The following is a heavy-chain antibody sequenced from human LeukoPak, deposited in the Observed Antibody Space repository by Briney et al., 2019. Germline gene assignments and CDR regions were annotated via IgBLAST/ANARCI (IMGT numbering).Heavy chain of an antibody. Sequence: SETLSLTCTVSGGSISSSSYYWGWIRQPPGKGLEWIGSIYYSGSTYYNPSLKSRVTISVDTSKNQFSLKLSSVTAADTAVYYCARLLLWFGETQYYFDYWDQGTLVTVSS. D-gene: IGHD3-10*01. J-gene: IGHJ4*02. V-gene: IGHV4-39*01. CDR3: ARLLLWFGETQYYFDY. CDR2: IYYSGST. CDR1: GGSISSSSYY.